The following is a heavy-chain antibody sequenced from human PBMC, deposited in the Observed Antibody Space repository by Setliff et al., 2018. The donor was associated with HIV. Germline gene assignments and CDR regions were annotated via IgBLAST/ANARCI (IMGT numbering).Heavy chain of an antibody. V-gene: IGHV4-39*01. CDR3: ARQSSNTWSWFDP. CDR1: GGSINSGHYY. D-gene: IGHD6-13*01. CDR2: IYYTGST. J-gene: IGHJ5*02. Sequence: PSETLSLTCSVSGGSINSGHYYWSWIRHHPGKGLEWIGYIYYTGSTYFNPSLKSRVTISVDTPKNQFSLKLTSVTAADTAVYYCARQSSNTWSWFDPWGQGTLVTVSS.